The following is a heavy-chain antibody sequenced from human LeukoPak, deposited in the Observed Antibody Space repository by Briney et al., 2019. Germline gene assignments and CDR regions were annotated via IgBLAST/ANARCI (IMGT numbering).Heavy chain of an antibody. V-gene: IGHV4-39*07. CDR2: IYYSGST. CDR1: GGSISSSSYY. D-gene: IGHD3-16*02. Sequence: PSETLSLTCTVSGGSISSSSYYWGWIRQPPGKGLEWIGSIYYSGSTYYNPSLKSRVTISVDKSKNQFSLKLSSVTAADTAVYYCARDRGVWGSYRHYVDYWGQGTLVTVSS. J-gene: IGHJ4*02. CDR3: ARDRGVWGSYRHYVDY.